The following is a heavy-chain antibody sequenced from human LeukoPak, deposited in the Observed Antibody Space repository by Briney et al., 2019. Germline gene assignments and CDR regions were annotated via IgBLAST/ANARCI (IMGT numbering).Heavy chain of an antibody. CDR3: ASQYYDFWSGYYYYYYGMDV. CDR2: IYYSGST. V-gene: IGHV4-39*01. CDR1: GGSISSSSYY. Sequence: SETLSLTCTVSGGSISSSSYYWGWIRQPPGKGLEWIGSIYYSGSTYYNPSLKSRVTISVDTSKNQFSLKLSSVTAADTAVYYCASQYYDFWSGYYYYYYGMDVRSQGTTVTVSS. D-gene: IGHD3-3*01. J-gene: IGHJ6*02.